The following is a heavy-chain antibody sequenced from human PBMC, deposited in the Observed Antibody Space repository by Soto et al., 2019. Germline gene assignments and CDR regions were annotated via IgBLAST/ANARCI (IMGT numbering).Heavy chain of an antibody. D-gene: IGHD1-26*01. CDR1: GYTFTSYG. CDR2: ISAYNGNT. Sequence: ASVKVSCKASGYTFTSYGISWVRQAPGQGLEWMGWISAYNGNTNYSQKFQGRVTITADESASTAYMELSSLRSEDTAVYYCARDDSGFSGSHYIDYFNYWGQGALVTVSS. CDR3: ARDDSGFSGSHYIDYFNY. J-gene: IGHJ4*02. V-gene: IGHV1-18*01.